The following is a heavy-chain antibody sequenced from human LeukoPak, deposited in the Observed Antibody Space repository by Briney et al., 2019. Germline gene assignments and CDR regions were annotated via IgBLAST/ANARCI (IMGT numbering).Heavy chain of an antibody. Sequence: SQTLSLTCAISGDSVSSNSAAWTWIRQSPSRGLEWLGRTYYRSKWYYATSVKGRITINPDTSKNQFSLKVSSVTAADTAVYYCARGTSSWTYHYYYYMDVWGKGTTVTVSS. D-gene: IGHD6-13*01. J-gene: IGHJ6*03. CDR1: GDSVSSNSAA. V-gene: IGHV6-1*01. CDR2: TYYRSKW. CDR3: ARGTSSWTYHYYYYMDV.